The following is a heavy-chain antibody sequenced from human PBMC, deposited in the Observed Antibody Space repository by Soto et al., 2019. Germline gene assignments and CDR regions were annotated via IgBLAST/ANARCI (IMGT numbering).Heavy chain of an antibody. V-gene: IGHV4-4*07. J-gene: IGHJ4*02. D-gene: IGHD2-15*01. CDR2: INTSGST. Sequence: SETLSLTCTVSGGSISSYYCNWIRQPAGKGLEWIGHINTSGSTNYNPSLKSRVTISSDTSKNHFSLTLRSVTAADTAVYYCARAAVAAGGPFDKWGQGALVTVSS. CDR1: GGSISSYY. CDR3: ARAAVAAGGPFDK.